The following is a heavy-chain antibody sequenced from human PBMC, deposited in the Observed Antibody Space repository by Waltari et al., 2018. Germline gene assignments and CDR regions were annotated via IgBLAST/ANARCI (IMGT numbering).Heavy chain of an antibody. CDR2: INTGNDKT. J-gene: IGHJ4*02. D-gene: IGHD4-17*01. Sequence: QVQFVQSGAEVKKPEASVKVSCKASGYTFTAYRIHWVRQAPGQRLEWLGWINTGNDKTKYSQKFQGRVTMTKDTSANTAYMELSSLRSEDTAVYYCTMWDYGDYSAFQYWGQGTLITVSS. CDR3: TMWDYGDYSAFQY. V-gene: IGHV1-3*04. CDR1: GYTFTAYR.